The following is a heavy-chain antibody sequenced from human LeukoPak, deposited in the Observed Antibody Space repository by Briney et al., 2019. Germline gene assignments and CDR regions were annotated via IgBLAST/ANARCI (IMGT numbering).Heavy chain of an antibody. CDR1: GYTFTSYY. CDR2: INPSVGST. Sequence: ASVKVSCKASGYTFTSYYMHWVRQAPGQGLEWMGIINPSVGSTSYAQKLQGRVTMTTDTSTSTAYMELRSLRSDDTAVYYCARGMDYDILTGYYETRYELFDYWGQGTLVTVSS. D-gene: IGHD3-9*01. CDR3: ARGMDYDILTGYYETRYELFDY. J-gene: IGHJ4*02. V-gene: IGHV1-46*01.